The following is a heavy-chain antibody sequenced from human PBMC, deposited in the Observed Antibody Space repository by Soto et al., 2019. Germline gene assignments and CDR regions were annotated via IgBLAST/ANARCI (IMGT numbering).Heavy chain of an antibody. CDR3: ARNRLSGYDAFDI. J-gene: IGHJ3*02. Sequence: SETLSLTCCVSGGSISSGRSYYWSWLRQHPGKGLEWIGYIYYSGSTYYNPSLKSRVTISVDTSKNQFSLEVNSVTAADSAVYYCARNRLSGYDAFDIWGQGTMVTVSS. CDR2: IYYSGST. V-gene: IGHV4-31*03. CDR1: GGSISSGRSYY. D-gene: IGHD5-12*01.